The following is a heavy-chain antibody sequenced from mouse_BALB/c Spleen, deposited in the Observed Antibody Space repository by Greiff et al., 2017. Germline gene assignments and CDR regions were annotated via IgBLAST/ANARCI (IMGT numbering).Heavy chain of an antibody. J-gene: IGHJ4*01. CDR1: GYAFSSYW. CDR2: IYPGDGDT. Sequence: VKLQESGAELVRPGSSVKISCKASGYAFSSYWMNWVKQRPGQGLEWIGQIYPGDGDTNYNGKFKGKATLTADKSSSTAYMQLSSLTSEDSAVYFCARYPLQYYAMDYWGQGTSVTVSS. V-gene: IGHV1-80*01. D-gene: IGHD1-2*01. CDR3: ARYPLQYYAMDY.